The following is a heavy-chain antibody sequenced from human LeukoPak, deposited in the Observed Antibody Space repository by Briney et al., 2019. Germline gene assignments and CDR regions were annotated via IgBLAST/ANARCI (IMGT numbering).Heavy chain of an antibody. CDR2: IYTSGST. CDR3: ARDRPGGTGSYYFDY. D-gene: IGHD3-10*01. V-gene: IGHV4-61*02. J-gene: IGHJ4*02. CDR1: GGSISSGSYY. Sequence: SETLSLTCTVSGGSISSGSYYWSWIRQPAGKGLEWIGRIYTSGSTNYNPSLKSRVTISVDTSKNQFSLKLSSVTAADTAVYYCARDRPGGTGSYYFDYWGQGTLVTVSS.